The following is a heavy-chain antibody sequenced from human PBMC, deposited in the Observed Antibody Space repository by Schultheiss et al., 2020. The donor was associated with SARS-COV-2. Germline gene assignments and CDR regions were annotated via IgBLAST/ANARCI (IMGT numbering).Heavy chain of an antibody. CDR3: ARRGAPKGYFDWRPQPHWFDP. CDR1: GGTFSSYV. D-gene: IGHD3-9*01. V-gene: IGHV1-2*02. CDR2: ISPNNGGT. Sequence: ASVKVSCKASGGTFSSYVISWVRQAPGQGLEWMGWISPNNGGTNFAQKFQGSVTMTRDTSITTAYMELSRLTPDDTAVYYCARRGAPKGYFDWRPQPHWFDPWGQGTLVTVSS. J-gene: IGHJ5*02.